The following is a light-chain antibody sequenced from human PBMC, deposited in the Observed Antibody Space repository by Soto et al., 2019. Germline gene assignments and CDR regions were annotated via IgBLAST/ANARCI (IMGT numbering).Light chain of an antibody. J-gene: IGKJ1*01. Sequence: EIVLTQSPGTLSLSAGERATLSCRASQSVSSSYLAWYQQKPGQAPRLLIYGASSRATGIPDRFSGSGSGTDFTLTISRLEPEDFAVYYCQHYQNLWAFGQGTKVDI. CDR1: QSVSSSY. CDR3: QHYQNLWA. V-gene: IGKV3-20*01. CDR2: GAS.